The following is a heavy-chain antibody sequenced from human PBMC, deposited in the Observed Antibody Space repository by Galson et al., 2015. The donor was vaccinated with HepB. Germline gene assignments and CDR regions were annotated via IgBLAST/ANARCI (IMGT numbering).Heavy chain of an antibody. CDR2: INTNTGNP. V-gene: IGHV7-4-1*02. CDR1: GYTFTSYA. Sequence: SVKVSCKASGYTFTSYAMNWVRQAPGQGLEWMGWINTNTGNPTYAQGFTGRFVFSLDTSVSTAYLQISSLKAEDTAVYYCARVPTLTNRGSGSYYSPPADYWGQGTLVTVSS. J-gene: IGHJ4*02. D-gene: IGHD3-10*01. CDR3: ARVPTLTNRGSGSYYSPPADY.